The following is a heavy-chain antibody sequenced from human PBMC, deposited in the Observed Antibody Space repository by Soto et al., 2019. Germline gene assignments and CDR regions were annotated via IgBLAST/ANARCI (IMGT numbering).Heavy chain of an antibody. V-gene: IGHV4-38-2*01. CDR2: IYHTGTT. CDR1: GYAISSGFY. Sequence: SETLSLTCDVSGYAISSGFYWAWIRQPPGKRLEWIGNIYHTGTTYYNPSLKSRVTMSVDTSKNQFSLRLSSVTAADTAVFYSARVRSVGMSGSPGDPWGQGTVVTVYS. J-gene: IGHJ5*02. CDR3: ARVRSVGMSGSPGDP. D-gene: IGHD3-10*01.